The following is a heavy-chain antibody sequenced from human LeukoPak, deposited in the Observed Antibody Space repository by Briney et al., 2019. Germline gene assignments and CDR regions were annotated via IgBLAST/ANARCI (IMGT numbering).Heavy chain of an antibody. V-gene: IGHV3-73*01. J-gene: IGHJ4*01. D-gene: IGHD1-7*01. CDR2: IRTKANNYAT. Sequence: PGGSLTLSCAGSVFTFKGSAMHCLRQASGKGLEGFCRIRTKANNYATAYSASLSGSFTISRADYKNMAYLNLNGMKTEDTALYYCVTFNWNYTHLPFDYWGHGTLVTVSS. CDR1: VFTFKGSA. CDR3: VTFNWNYTHLPFDY.